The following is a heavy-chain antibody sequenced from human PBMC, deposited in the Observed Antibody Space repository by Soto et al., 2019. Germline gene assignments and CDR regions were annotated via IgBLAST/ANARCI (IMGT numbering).Heavy chain of an antibody. CDR2: ITASGGRT. V-gene: IGHV3-23*01. Sequence: PGGSLRLSCTASGFTFSSYAMTWVRQAPGRGLEGVSGITASGGRTYYADSVKGRFTISRDNSKNTLYLQMSSLRAEDTAVYYCVKDLGVLCSWGQGTLVTVSS. CDR3: VKDLGVLCS. CDR1: GFTFSSYA. J-gene: IGHJ5*02. D-gene: IGHD3-10*02.